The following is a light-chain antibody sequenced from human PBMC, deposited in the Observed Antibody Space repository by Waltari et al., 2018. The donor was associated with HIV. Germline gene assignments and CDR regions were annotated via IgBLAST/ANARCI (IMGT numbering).Light chain of an antibody. J-gene: IGLJ3*02. CDR3: SSYTTSSTWV. CDR2: EVT. V-gene: IGLV2-18*02. CDR1: TRDIGAYHR. Sequence: QSALTQPPSVSGSLGQSVTISCTGTTRDIGAYHRVSWYQQSPGAAPKLRIYEVTHRPSGVPVRFSGSKSGNTASLTISGLQADDEADYYCSSYTTSSTWVFGGGTKLTVL.